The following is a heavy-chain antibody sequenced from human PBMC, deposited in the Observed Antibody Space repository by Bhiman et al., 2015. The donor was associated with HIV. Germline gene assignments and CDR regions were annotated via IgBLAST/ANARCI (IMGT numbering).Heavy chain of an antibody. CDR3: AKDVLRFLEWSRGLDY. V-gene: IGHV3-9*01. CDR2: ISWNSGSI. J-gene: IGHJ4*02. CDR1: GFTFDDYA. Sequence: EVQLVESGGGLVQPGRSLRLSCAASGFTFDDYAMHWVRQAPGKGLEWVSGISWNSGSIGYADSVKGRFTISRDNAKNSLYLQMNSLRAEDTALYYCAKDVLRFLEWSRGLDYWGQGTLVTVSS. D-gene: IGHD3-3*01.